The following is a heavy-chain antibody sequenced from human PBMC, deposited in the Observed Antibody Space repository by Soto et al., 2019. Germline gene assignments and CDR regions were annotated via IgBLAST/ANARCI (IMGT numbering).Heavy chain of an antibody. CDR1: GFTVSSNY. D-gene: IGHD5-18*01. J-gene: IGHJ4*02. Sequence: EVQLVESGGGLVQPGGSLRLSCAASGFTVSSNYMSWVRQAPGKGLEWVSVIYTGGSTYYADSVKGRFTISRHNSNNTLYLQMNSLRAEDTAVYYCARAGYIYGPFDYWGQGTLVTVSS. CDR2: IYTGGST. V-gene: IGHV3-53*04. CDR3: ARAGYIYGPFDY.